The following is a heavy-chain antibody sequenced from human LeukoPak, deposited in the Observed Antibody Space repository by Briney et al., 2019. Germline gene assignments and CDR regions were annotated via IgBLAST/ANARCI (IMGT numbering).Heavy chain of an antibody. Sequence: GGSLRLSCAASGFTFSSYWMSRVRQAPGKGLEWVANIKQDGSEKYCVDSVKGRFTISRDNAKNSLYLQMNSLRAEDTAVYYCASRRYCSSTSCYYYHYGMDVWGKGTTVTVSS. CDR2: IKQDGSEK. CDR1: GFTFSSYW. D-gene: IGHD2-2*01. J-gene: IGHJ6*04. CDR3: ASRRYCSSTSCYYYHYGMDV. V-gene: IGHV3-7*03.